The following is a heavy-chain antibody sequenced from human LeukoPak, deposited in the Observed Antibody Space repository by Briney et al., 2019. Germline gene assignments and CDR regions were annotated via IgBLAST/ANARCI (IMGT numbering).Heavy chain of an antibody. D-gene: IGHD3-3*01. V-gene: IGHV3-23*01. CDR1: GFTFSSYA. Sequence: GGSLRLSCAASGFTFSSYAMSWVRQAPGKGLEWVSAISGSGGSTYYADSVKGRFTISRDNSKNTLYLQMNSLRAEDAAVYYCAKILSITIFGFDYWGQGTLVTVSS. CDR3: AKILSITIFGFDY. J-gene: IGHJ4*02. CDR2: ISGSGGST.